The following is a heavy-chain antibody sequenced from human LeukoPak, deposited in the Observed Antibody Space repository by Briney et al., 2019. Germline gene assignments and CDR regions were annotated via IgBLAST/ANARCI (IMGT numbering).Heavy chain of an antibody. CDR2: ISYDGSNK. CDR1: GFTFSSYA. J-gene: IGHJ4*02. Sequence: GRSLRLSCAASGFTFSSYAIHWVRQAPGKGLEWVAVISYDGSNKYYADSVKGRFTISRDNSKNTLYLQMNSLRAEDTAVYYCARVGVGALDYWGQGTLVTVSS. CDR3: ARVGVGALDY. D-gene: IGHD1-26*01. V-gene: IGHV3-30*04.